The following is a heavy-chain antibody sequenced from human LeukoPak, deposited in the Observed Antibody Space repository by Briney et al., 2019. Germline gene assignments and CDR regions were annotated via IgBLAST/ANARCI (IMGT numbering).Heavy chain of an antibody. CDR2: IYYSGST. J-gene: IGHJ4*02. D-gene: IGHD2-15*01. V-gene: IGHV4-31*03. CDR3: ARVRGSLLVL. CDR1: GGSISSGGYY. Sequence: SQTLSLTCTVSGGSISSGGYYWRWIRQHPGRGLEWIGYIYYSGSTYYNPSLKSRVTISVDTSKNQFSLKLSSVTAADTAVYYCARVRGSLLVLWGQGTLVTVSS.